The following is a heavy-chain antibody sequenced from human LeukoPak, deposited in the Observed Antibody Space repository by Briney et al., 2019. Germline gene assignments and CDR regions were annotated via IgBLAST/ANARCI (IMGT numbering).Heavy chain of an antibody. D-gene: IGHD3-10*01. Sequence: GGSLRLSCAASGFTFSDYYMSWIRQAPGKGLEWVSYISSSGSTIYYADSVKGRFTISRDNAKNSLYLQMNSLRAEDTAVYYCARDMVPMNYYFDYWGQGTLVTVSS. J-gene: IGHJ4*02. CDR2: ISSSGSTI. V-gene: IGHV3-11*04. CDR3: ARDMVPMNYYFDY. CDR1: GFTFSDYY.